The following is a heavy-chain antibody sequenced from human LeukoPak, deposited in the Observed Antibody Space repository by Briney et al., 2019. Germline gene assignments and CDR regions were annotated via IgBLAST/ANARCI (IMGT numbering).Heavy chain of an antibody. CDR1: GGSISSRSHY. CDR2: IYYSGST. V-gene: IGHV4-39*07. CDR3: ARSLGDYVSYFGMDV. J-gene: IGHJ6*04. D-gene: IGHD4-17*01. Sequence: SETLSLTCTVSGGSISSRSHYWGWIRQPPGKGLEWIGTIYYSGSTYYNPALKSRVTISVDKSKNQFSLKLSSVTAADTAVYYCARSLGDYVSYFGMDVWGKGTTVTVSS.